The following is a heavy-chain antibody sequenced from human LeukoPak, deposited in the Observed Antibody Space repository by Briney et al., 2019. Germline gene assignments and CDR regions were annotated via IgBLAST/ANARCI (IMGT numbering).Heavy chain of an antibody. CDR3: AIPYDSSGYCDY. CDR1: GFTFSSYA. Sequence: GGSLRLSCAASGFTFSSYAMSWVRQAPGKGLEWVSAISGSGGSTYYADSVKGRFTISRDNSKNTLYLQMNSLRAEDTAVYYCAIPYDSSGYCDYWGQGTLVTVSS. D-gene: IGHD3-22*01. J-gene: IGHJ4*02. V-gene: IGHV3-23*01. CDR2: ISGSGGST.